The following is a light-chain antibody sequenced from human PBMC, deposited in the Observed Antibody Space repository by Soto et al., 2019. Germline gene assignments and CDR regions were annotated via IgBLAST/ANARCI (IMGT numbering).Light chain of an antibody. CDR1: RSVSSRY. V-gene: IGKV3-20*01. J-gene: IGKJ2*01. Sequence: EIVLTQSPGTLSLSPGERATLSCRASRSVSSRYLAWYQQKPGQAPRLLMYGASSRATGIPDRFSGSGSGTDFTLTISRLEPKDFAVYHCHQYGYSPNTFGQGTKLEIK. CDR2: GAS. CDR3: HQYGYSPNT.